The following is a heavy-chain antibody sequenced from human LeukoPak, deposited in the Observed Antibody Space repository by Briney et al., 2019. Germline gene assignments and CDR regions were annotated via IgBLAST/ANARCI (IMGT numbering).Heavy chain of an antibody. D-gene: IGHD3-22*01. CDR2: IYPGDSDT. V-gene: IGHV5-51*01. Sequence: GESLKISCKGSGYSFTSYWIGWVRQMPGKGLEWMGIIYPGDSDTRYSPSFQGQVTISADKSISTAYLQWSSLKASDTAMYYCARHGNDCYDSSGHYNWFDPWGQGTLVTVSS. J-gene: IGHJ5*02. CDR1: GYSFTSYW. CDR3: ARHGNDCYDSSGHYNWFDP.